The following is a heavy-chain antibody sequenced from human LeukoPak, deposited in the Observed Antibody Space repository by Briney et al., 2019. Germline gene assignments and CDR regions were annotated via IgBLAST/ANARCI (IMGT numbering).Heavy chain of an antibody. J-gene: IGHJ4*02. CDR3: ARHEFAGPFAY. CDR1: GGSMSNYY. CDR2: IYQTGDT. D-gene: IGHD6-13*01. Sequence: SETLSLTCTVSGGSMSNYYWSWIRQPPGKGLEWISYIYQTGDTGYNPSLKSRATISLHMSKNQFSLILSAVTAADTAVYYCARHEFAGPFAYWGQGALVTVSS. V-gene: IGHV4-59*08.